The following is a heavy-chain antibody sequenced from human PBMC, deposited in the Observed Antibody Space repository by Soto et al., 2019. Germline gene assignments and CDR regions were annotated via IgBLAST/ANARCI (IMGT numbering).Heavy chain of an antibody. CDR2: ISGSGGST. Sequence: LRLSCAASGFTFSSYAMSWVRQAPGKGLEWVSAISGSGGSTYYADSVKGRFTISRDNSKNTLYLQMNSLRAEDTAVYYCAKDRGSGWTNYFDYWGQGTLVTVSS. CDR1: GFTFSSYA. D-gene: IGHD6-19*01. CDR3: AKDRGSGWTNYFDY. V-gene: IGHV3-23*01. J-gene: IGHJ4*02.